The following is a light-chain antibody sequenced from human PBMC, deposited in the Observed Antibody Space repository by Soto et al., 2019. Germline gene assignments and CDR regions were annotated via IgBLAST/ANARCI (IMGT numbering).Light chain of an antibody. Sequence: TQSSSSLSDSVGASVTMTCRASRDISTWLAWYQQKPGQAPGLLIYYTSTRATGFPARFSGGGSGTEFTLTISSLQSEDSASYYCQQYNKYSSTFGQGTRLEIK. V-gene: IGKV3-15*01. CDR1: RDISTW. CDR2: YTS. CDR3: QQYNKYSST. J-gene: IGKJ5*01.